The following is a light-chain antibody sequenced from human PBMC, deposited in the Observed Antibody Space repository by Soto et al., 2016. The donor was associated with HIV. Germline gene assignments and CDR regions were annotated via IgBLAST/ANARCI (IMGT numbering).Light chain of an antibody. J-gene: IGKJ1*01. CDR2: AAS. Sequence: DIQLTQSPSFLSASVGDRVTITCRASQGIASHLAWYQKNPGKAPKLLIYAASTLQSGVPSRFSGSGSGTEFTLTISSLQPDDFATYYCQQYNSYSTFGQGTKVEIK. CDR3: QQYNSYST. V-gene: IGKV1-9*01. CDR1: QGIASH.